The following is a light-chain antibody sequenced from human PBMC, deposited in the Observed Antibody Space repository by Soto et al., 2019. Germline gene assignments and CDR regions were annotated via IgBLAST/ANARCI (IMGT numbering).Light chain of an antibody. J-gene: IGKJ1*01. Sequence: DIQMTQSPSTLSASVGDRVTTTCRASQTISSWLAWYQQKPGKAPKLLIYKASSLESGVPSMFSGSGSVTEFTLTISSLQPDDFAAYYCQQYNSYSPLTFGQGTKVEIK. CDR3: QQYNSYSPLT. CDR2: KAS. V-gene: IGKV1-5*03. CDR1: QTISSW.